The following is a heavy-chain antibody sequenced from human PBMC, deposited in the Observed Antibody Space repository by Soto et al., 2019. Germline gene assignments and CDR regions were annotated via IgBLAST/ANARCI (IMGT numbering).Heavy chain of an antibody. D-gene: IGHD3-10*01. J-gene: IGHJ6*02. CDR3: AREWVELQQPSRGDYYGMDV. V-gene: IGHV4-30-4*01. CDR1: GGSISSGDYY. CDR2: IYYSGST. Sequence: SETLSLTCTVSGGSISSGDYYWSWIRQPPGKGLEWIGYIYYSGSTYYNPSLKSRVTISVDTSKNQFSLKLSSVTAADTAVYYCAREWVELQQPSRGDYYGMDVWGQGTTVTVSS.